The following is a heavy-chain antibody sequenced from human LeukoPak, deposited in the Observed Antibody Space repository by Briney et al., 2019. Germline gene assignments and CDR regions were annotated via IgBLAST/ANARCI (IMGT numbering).Heavy chain of an antibody. CDR3: ARESGY. Sequence: KPGGSLRLSCAASGFTFRVYTMNWVRQAPGKGLEWVSSISSGSTYIYYADSMRGRFTISRDNAKNSLYLQMNSLRAEDTAVYYCARESGYWGQGTLVTVSS. V-gene: IGHV3-21*01. CDR2: ISSGSTYI. CDR1: GFTFRVYT. J-gene: IGHJ4*02. D-gene: IGHD3-3*01.